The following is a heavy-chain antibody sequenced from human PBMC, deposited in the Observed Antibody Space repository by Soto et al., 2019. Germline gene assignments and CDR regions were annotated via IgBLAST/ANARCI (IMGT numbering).Heavy chain of an antibody. CDR3: ARDPFQRASHRYFFFS. CDR1: GFTFSSCT. Sequence: GGSLRLSCAVSGFTFSSCTMNWVRQAPGKGLEWVSGISNSGAGTYYADSVKGRFIISRDNSKNTVYLQMNSLRAEDTAVYYCARDPFQRASHRYFFFSWGQG. J-gene: IGHJ5*01. CDR2: ISNSGAGT. D-gene: IGHD3-9*01. V-gene: IGHV3-23*01.